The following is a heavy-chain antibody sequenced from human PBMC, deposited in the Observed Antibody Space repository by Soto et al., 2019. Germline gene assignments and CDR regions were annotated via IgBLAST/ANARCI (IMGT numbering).Heavy chain of an antibody. CDR1: GFTFSNAW. D-gene: IGHD2-15*01. CDR2: IKSKTDGGTT. J-gene: IGHJ3*02. Sequence: PGGSLRLSCAASGFTFSNAWMSWVRQAPGKGLEWVGRIKSKTDGGTTDYAAPVKGRFTISRDDSKNTLYLQMNRLKTEDTAVYYCNSIVVVVDATHDFDIWGQGTMVTVSS. V-gene: IGHV3-15*01. CDR3: NSIVVVVDATHDFDI.